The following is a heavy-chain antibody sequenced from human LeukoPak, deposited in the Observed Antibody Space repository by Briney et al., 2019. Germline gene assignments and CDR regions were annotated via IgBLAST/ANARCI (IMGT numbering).Heavy chain of an antibody. CDR1: GYTFTGYY. V-gene: IGHV1-2*02. D-gene: IGHD3-10*01. Sequence: GASVKVSCKASGYTFTGYYMHWVRQAPGQGLEWMGWINPNSGGTNYAQKFQGRVTMTRDTSISTAYMELSRLRSDDTAVYYCARRPPLWELLSEIDPWGQGTLVTVSS. CDR2: INPNSGGT. CDR3: ARRPPLWELLSEIDP. J-gene: IGHJ5*02.